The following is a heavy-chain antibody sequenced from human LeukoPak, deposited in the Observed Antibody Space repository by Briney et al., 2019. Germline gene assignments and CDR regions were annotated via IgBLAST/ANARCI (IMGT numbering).Heavy chain of an antibody. Sequence: SETLSLTCTVSGGSISSYYWSWIRQPPGKGLEWIGHIYYSGSTNYNPSLKSRVTISVDTSKNQFSLKLSSVTAADTAVYYCAREESSSHFDYWGQGTLVTVSS. V-gene: IGHV4-59*12. CDR2: IYYSGST. J-gene: IGHJ4*02. CDR3: AREESSSHFDY. CDR1: GGSISSYY.